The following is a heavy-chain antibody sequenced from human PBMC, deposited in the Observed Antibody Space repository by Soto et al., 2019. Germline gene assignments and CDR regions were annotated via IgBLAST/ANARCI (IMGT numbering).Heavy chain of an antibody. Sequence: ASVKVSCKASGYRFTNNDVSRLREATGQGLEWMGWMNPGSGDTGYAQKFQGRVTMTRDISIATAYMELSSLRSDDTAIYYCARMETFGSLNWFDPWGQGTLVTAPQ. CDR3: ARMETFGSLNWFDP. V-gene: IGHV1-8*01. D-gene: IGHD3-16*01. CDR1: GYRFTNND. CDR2: MNPGSGDT. J-gene: IGHJ5*02.